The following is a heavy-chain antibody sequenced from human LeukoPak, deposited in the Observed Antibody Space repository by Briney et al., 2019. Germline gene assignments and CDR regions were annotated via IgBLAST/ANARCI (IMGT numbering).Heavy chain of an antibody. CDR3: SRSLEY. J-gene: IGHJ4*02. CDR2: TKQDGSEQ. CDR1: GFPFSGYW. Sequence: GGSLRLSCAASGFPFSGYWMDWVRQAPGKGMEWVANTKQDGSEQYYADSVTGRFTIPRDNAKNALYLQMNSLRAEDTAVYYCSRSLEYWGQGALVTVSS. V-gene: IGHV3-7*01.